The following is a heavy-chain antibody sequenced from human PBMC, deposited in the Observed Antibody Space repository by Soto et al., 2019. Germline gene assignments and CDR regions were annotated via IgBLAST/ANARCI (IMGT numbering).Heavy chain of an antibody. CDR2: MNPNSGNT. J-gene: IGHJ6*02. Sequence: GASVKVSCKASGYTFTSYDINWVRQATGQGLEWMGWMNPNSGNTGYAQKFQGRVTMTRNTSISTAYMELSSLRSEDTAVYYCARGEVGTGVYGMNVWGQGTTVTVSS. CDR3: ARGEVGTGVYGMNV. V-gene: IGHV1-8*01. D-gene: IGHD1-26*01. CDR1: GYTFTSYD.